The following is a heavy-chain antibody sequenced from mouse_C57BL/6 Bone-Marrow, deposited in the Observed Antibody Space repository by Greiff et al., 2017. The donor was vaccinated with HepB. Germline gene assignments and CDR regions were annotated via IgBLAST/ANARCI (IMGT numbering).Heavy chain of an antibody. D-gene: IGHD2-2*01. CDR1: GYTFTSYW. J-gene: IGHJ3*01. V-gene: IGHV1-64*01. Sequence: VQLQQPGAELVKPGASVKLSCKASGYTFTSYWMHWVKQRPGQGLEWIGMIHPNSGSTNYNEKFKSKATLTVDKSSSTAYMQLSSLTSEDSAVYYCAKGYPNSAWFAYWGQGTLVTVSA. CDR3: AKGYPNSAWFAY. CDR2: IHPNSGST.